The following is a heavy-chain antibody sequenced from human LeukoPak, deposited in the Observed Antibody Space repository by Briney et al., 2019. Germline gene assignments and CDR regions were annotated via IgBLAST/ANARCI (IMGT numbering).Heavy chain of an antibody. J-gene: IGHJ4*02. D-gene: IGHD3-10*01. CDR2: ISYDGSNK. CDR1: GFTFSSYG. CDR3: AKDRELLWFGELSYYFDY. V-gene: IGHV3-30*18. Sequence: GGSLRLSCAASGFTFSSYGMHWVRQAPGKGLEWVAVISYDGSNKYYADSVKGRFTISRDNSKNTLYLQMNSLRAEDTAVYYCAKDRELLWFGELSYYFDYWGQGTLVTASS.